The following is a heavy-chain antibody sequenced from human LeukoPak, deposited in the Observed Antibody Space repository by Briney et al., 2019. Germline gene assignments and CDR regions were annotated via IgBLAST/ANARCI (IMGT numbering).Heavy chain of an antibody. D-gene: IGHD3-16*01. V-gene: IGHV3-48*01. Sequence: PGGSLRLSCATSGFTFSSYAMDWVRQAPGKGLEWVSYISRNSDTIYYADTVEGRFTISRDNAKNSLYLQMNSLGAEDTAVYYCARDGGSQGEFDYWGQGTLVTVSS. J-gene: IGHJ4*02. CDR2: ISRNSDTI. CDR1: GFTFSSYA. CDR3: ARDGGSQGEFDY.